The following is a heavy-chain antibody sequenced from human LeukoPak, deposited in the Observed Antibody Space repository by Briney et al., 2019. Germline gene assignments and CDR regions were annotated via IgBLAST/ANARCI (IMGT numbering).Heavy chain of an antibody. CDR3: AKDLSGSYGLWFDP. V-gene: IGHV3-23*01. J-gene: IGHJ5*02. CDR2: ISGSGGST. CDR1: GFTFSSYA. Sequence: GGSLRLSCAASGFTFSSYAMSWVRQAPGKGLEWVSAISGSGGSTYYADSVKGRFTISRDNSKNTLYLQMNGLRAEDTAVYYCAKDLSGSYGLWFDPWGQGTLVTVSS. D-gene: IGHD1-26*01.